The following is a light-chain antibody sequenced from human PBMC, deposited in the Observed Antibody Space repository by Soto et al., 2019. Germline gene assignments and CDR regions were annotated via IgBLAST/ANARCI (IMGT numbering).Light chain of an antibody. CDR1: QSVRRSY. CDR3: QQYGSSPLT. V-gene: IGKV3-20*01. CDR2: GAS. J-gene: IGKJ4*01. Sequence: EFTQPPGPLSSPPGERSTLSCRPRQSVRRSYLASYQQKPGQAPRLLIYGASSRATGIPDRFGGSGSGTDFTLTISRLEPEDFAVYYRQQYGSSPLTFGGGTKVDIK.